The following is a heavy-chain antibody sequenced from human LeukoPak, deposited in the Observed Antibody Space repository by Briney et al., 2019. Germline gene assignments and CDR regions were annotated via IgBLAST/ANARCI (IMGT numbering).Heavy chain of an antibody. CDR1: GFTFSDYY. V-gene: IGHV3-11*01. CDR3: ASCVYYYDSSGLDY. CDR2: ISSSGSTI. J-gene: IGHJ4*02. D-gene: IGHD3-22*01. Sequence: GGSLRLSCAASGFTFSDYYMSWIRQAPGKGLEWVSYISSSGSTIYYADSVKGRSTISRDNAKNSLYLQMNSLRAEDTAVYYCASCVYYYDSSGLDYWGQGTLVTVSS.